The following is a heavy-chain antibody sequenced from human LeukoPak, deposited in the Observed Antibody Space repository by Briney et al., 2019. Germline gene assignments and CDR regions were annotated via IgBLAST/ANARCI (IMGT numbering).Heavy chain of an antibody. V-gene: IGHV4-34*01. CDR2: INHRGST. Sequence: PSETLSLTCAVYGGSFSGYYWTWIRQPPGKGLEWIGEINHRGSTNYRLSLKSRVTLSVDTSKNQFSLRLNFVTAADTAVYYCARGWYSGNDRQTYFDSWGQGTLVTVSS. J-gene: IGHJ4*02. CDR1: GGSFSGYY. D-gene: IGHD5-12*01. CDR3: ARGWYSGNDRQTYFDS.